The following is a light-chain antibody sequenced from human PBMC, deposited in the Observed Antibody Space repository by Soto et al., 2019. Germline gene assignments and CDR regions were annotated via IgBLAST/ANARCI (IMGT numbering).Light chain of an antibody. J-gene: IGKJ4*01. CDR1: QGVTNK. Sequence: ERVMTQSPATLSVSPGERATLSCRASQGVTNKLAWYQQKPGQAPRLLIYGASTRATGIPARFSGSGSGTEFTLTLGNLQSEDFAVYFCQQYNNWPLTFGGGTKVEIK. CDR2: GAS. CDR3: QQYNNWPLT. V-gene: IGKV3-15*01.